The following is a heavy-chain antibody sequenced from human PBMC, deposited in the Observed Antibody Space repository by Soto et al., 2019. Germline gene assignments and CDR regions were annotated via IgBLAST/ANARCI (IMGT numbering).Heavy chain of an antibody. CDR2: IFYSGST. CDR1: GGSISSDSYY. Sequence: SETLSLTCTVSGGSISSDSYYWGWIRQSPEKGLEWIAYIFYSGSTYYNPTLKSRLTISVDTSKNQFSLKLSSVTAADTAVYYCARRYSSAFDIWGQGTMVTVSS. V-gene: IGHV4-61*05. J-gene: IGHJ3*02. CDR3: ARRYSSAFDI. D-gene: IGHD6-13*01.